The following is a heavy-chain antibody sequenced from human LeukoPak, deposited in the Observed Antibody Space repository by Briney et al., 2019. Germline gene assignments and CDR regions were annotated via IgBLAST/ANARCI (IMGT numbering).Heavy chain of an antibody. D-gene: IGHD2-2*01. V-gene: IGHV3-30*18. Sequence: GGSLRLSCAASGFTFSSYGMHWVRQAPGKGLEWVAVISYDGSNKYYADSVKGRFTISRDNSKNTLYLQMNSLRAEDTAVYYCAKDPLGYCSSTSCFYRSWFDPWGQGTLVTVSS. CDR2: ISYDGSNK. J-gene: IGHJ5*02. CDR1: GFTFSSYG. CDR3: AKDPLGYCSSTSCFYRSWFDP.